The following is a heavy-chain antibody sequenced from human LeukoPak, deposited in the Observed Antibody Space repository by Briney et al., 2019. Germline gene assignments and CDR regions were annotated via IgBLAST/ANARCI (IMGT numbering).Heavy chain of an antibody. CDR2: ISGSGDIT. Sequence: GGSLRLSCAASGLTFSNFAMNWVRQAPGKGLEWVSIISGSGDITYHADTVRGRFTISRDNSKNTLFLQMNSLRAEDTAVYYCAKGTGMTSPSFLWGQGTLVIVSS. D-gene: IGHD1-1*01. J-gene: IGHJ4*02. CDR1: GLTFSNFA. V-gene: IGHV3-23*01. CDR3: AKGTGMTSPSFL.